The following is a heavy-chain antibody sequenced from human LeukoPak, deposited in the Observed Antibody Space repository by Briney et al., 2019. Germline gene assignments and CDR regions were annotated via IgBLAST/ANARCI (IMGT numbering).Heavy chain of an antibody. V-gene: IGHV3-7*01. Sequence: GGSLRLSCAASGFTFSHYWMTWVRQAPGKGLEWVADMKEDGSQETYVDSVKGRFTISRDNAKNSLYLQMNNVRAEDTAVYYCARYSYKHDCWGQGTLVTVSS. CDR2: MKEDGSQE. J-gene: IGHJ4*02. D-gene: IGHD2-15*01. CDR3: ARYSYKHDC. CDR1: GFTFSHYW.